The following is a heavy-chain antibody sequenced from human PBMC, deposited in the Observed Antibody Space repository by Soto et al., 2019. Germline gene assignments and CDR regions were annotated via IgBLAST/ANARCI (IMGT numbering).Heavy chain of an antibody. V-gene: IGHV3-21*01. J-gene: IGHJ4*02. CDR1: GFTFSSYS. CDR3: ARVGSSSSRCLDY. CDR2: ISSSSSYI. Sequence: EVQLVESGGGLVKPGGSLRLSCAASGFTFSSYSMNWVRQAPGKGLEWVSSISSSSSYIYYADSVKGRFTISRDNAKNSLYLQMNSLRAEDTAVYYCARVGSSSSRCLDYWGQGTLVTVSS. D-gene: IGHD6-6*01.